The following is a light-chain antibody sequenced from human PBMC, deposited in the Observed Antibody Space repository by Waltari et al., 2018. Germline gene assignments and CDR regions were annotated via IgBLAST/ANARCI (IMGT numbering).Light chain of an antibody. CDR2: GAS. CDR3: QHYLRLPVT. CDR1: QSVSRA. V-gene: IGKV3-20*01. J-gene: IGKJ1*01. Sequence: ELVLTQSPSPRALALGERATVSCRASQSVSRALARYQEKPGQAPSLLIYGASTRATGIHDRFSGSGPGTDFSLNISRLEPHDFAVYYCQHYLRLPVTFGQGTTVAI.